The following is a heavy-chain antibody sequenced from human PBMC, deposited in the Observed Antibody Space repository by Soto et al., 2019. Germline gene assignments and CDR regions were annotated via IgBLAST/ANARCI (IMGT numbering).Heavy chain of an antibody. Sequence: SVKVSCKASGGTFSSYAISWVRQAPGQGLEWMGGIIPILGTANYAQKFQGRVTITADKSTSTAYMELSSLRSEDTAVYYCASSGNSNIMSYYYYGMDVWGQGTTVTVSS. J-gene: IGHJ6*02. CDR3: ASSGNSNIMSYYYYGMDV. CDR1: GGTFSSYA. CDR2: IIPILGTA. V-gene: IGHV1-69*10. D-gene: IGHD1-7*01.